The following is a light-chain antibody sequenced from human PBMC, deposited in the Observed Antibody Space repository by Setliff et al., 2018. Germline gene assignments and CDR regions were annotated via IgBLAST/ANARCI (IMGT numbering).Light chain of an antibody. V-gene: IGLV2-18*02. Sequence: QSALTQPPSVSGSPGQSVTISCTGTSSDVGYYNHVSWYQQPPGTAPKLMIYEVSNRPSGVPDRFSGSKSGNTASLTISGLQAEDEADYYCSSYTSSSTVVFGGGTKVTVL. CDR2: EVS. CDR3: SSYTSSSTVV. J-gene: IGLJ2*01. CDR1: SSDVGYYNH.